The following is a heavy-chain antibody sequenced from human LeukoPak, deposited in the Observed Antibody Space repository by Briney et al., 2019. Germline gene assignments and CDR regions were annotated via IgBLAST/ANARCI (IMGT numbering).Heavy chain of an antibody. Sequence: SETLSLTCTVSGGSISSYYWSWIRQPPGKGLEWIGYIYYSGSTNYNPSLKSRVTISVDTSKNQFSLKLSSVTAADTAVYYCARATIYGDYLDYWGQGTLVTVSS. CDR1: GGSISSYY. CDR2: IYYSGST. D-gene: IGHD4-17*01. V-gene: IGHV4-59*01. CDR3: ARATIYGDYLDY. J-gene: IGHJ4*02.